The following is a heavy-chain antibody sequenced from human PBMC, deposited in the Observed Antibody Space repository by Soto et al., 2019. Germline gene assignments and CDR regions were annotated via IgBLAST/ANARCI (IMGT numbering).Heavy chain of an antibody. J-gene: IGHJ4*02. CDR3: ARVTYFYDSSGYPIYYFDY. Sequence: PSETPSLTCAVSGGSISSSNWWSWVRQPPGKGLEWIGEIYHSGSTNYNPSLKSRVTISIDTSKNQFSLKLSSVTAADTAMYYCARVTYFYDSSGYPIYYFDYWGQGTLLTVSS. CDR1: GGSISSSNW. D-gene: IGHD3-22*01. V-gene: IGHV4-4*02. CDR2: IYHSGST.